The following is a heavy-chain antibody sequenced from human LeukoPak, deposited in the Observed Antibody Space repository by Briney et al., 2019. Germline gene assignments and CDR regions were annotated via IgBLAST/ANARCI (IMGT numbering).Heavy chain of an antibody. CDR1: GFTFGDYS. V-gene: IGHV3-49*03. CDR3: TREIRYFDWFQADY. Sequence: GGSLRLSCTTSGFTFGDYSMSWFRQAPGKGLEWVGFIRSKGYGGTAEYAASGKGRFTISRDDSNSIAYLQMDSLKTEDTAVYYCTREIRYFDWFQADYWGQGTLVNVSS. CDR2: IRSKGYGGTA. J-gene: IGHJ4*02. D-gene: IGHD3-9*01.